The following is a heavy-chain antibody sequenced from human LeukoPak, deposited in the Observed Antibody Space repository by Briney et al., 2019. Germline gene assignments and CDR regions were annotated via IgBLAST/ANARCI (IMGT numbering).Heavy chain of an antibody. V-gene: IGHV1-8*01. D-gene: IGHD3-9*01. CDR1: GYTFTSYD. CDR2: MTPNSGNT. Sequence: ASVKVSCKASGYTFTSYDINWGRQATGQGLEWMGWMTPNSGNTGYAQKFQGRVTMTRNTSISTAYIELSSLRSEDTAVYYCARGAGYYDILTGPYYYYYGMDVWGQGTTVTVSS. CDR3: ARGAGYYDILTGPYYYYYGMDV. J-gene: IGHJ6*02.